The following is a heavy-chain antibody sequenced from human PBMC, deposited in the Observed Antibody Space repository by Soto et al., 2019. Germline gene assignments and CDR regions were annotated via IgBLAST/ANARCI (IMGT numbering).Heavy chain of an antibody. V-gene: IGHV1-69*01. CDR1: GGTFSSYA. Sequence: QVQLVQSGAEVKKPGSSVTVSCKASGGTFSSYAISWVRQAPGQGLEWMGGIIPIFGTANYAQKFQGRVTITADESTSTAYMELSSLRSEDTAVYYCARDPGRWLPSSGGMDVWGQGTTVTVSS. J-gene: IGHJ6*02. D-gene: IGHD3-10*01. CDR3: ARDPGRWLPSSGGMDV. CDR2: IIPIFGTA.